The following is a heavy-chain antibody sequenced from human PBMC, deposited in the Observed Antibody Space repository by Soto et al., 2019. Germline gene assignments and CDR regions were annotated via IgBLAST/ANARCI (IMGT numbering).Heavy chain of an antibody. CDR2: ISGGGGST. CDR1: GFTFGNYG. J-gene: IGHJ3*01. Sequence: EVQLLESGGGLVQPGGSLRLSCAASGFTFGNYGMNWVCQAPGKGLEWVSGISGGGGSTYYADSVKGRFTISRDPSKNTVFLEMNSLRAEDTAVYYCAKGFIVVVTVLRPDDAFDVWGQGTLVTVSS. D-gene: IGHD2-21*02. CDR3: AKGFIVVVTVLRPDDAFDV. V-gene: IGHV3-23*01.